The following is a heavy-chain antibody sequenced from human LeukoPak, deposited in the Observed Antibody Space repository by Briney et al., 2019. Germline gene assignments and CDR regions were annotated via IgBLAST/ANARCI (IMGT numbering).Heavy chain of an antibody. CDR1: GFTVSSNY. V-gene: IGHV3-7*01. J-gene: IGHJ4*02. CDR3: AKDRGWFGELFPVDSGVDY. CDR2: IKQDGSEK. Sequence: GGSLRLSCAASGFTVSSNYMSWVRQAPGKGLEWVANIKQDGSEKYYVDSVKGRFTISRDNAKNSLYLQMNSLRAEDTAVYYCAKDRGWFGELFPVDSGVDYWGQGTLVTVSS. D-gene: IGHD3-10*01.